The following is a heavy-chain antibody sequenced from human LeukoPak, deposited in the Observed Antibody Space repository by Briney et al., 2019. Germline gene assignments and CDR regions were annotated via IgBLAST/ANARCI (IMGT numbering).Heavy chain of an antibody. V-gene: IGHV1-2*02. CDR3: ATPGYCSGGSCLTKAWGY. J-gene: IGHJ4*02. CDR2: INPNSGGT. CDR1: GYTFTGYY. D-gene: IGHD2-15*01. Sequence: GASVKVSCKASGYTFTGYYMHWVRQAPGQGLEWMGWINPNSGGTSYAQKFQGRVTMTRDTSISTAYMELSRLRSDDTAVYYCATPGYCSGGSCLTKAWGYWGQGTLVTVSS.